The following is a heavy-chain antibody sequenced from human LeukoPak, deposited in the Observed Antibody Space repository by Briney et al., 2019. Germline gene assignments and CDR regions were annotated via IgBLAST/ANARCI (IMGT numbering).Heavy chain of an antibody. V-gene: IGHV3-49*04. CDR1: GFTFGDYA. Sequence: GGSLRLSCSASGFTFGDYAMRWVRQAPGEGVEGGGFIRSKAYGGTTEYAASVKGRFTISRDESKSIAYLQMNSLKTEDTAVYYCTRDRSSWYFDYWGQGTLVTVSS. J-gene: IGHJ4*02. D-gene: IGHD6-13*01. CDR2: IRSKAYGGTT. CDR3: TRDRSSWYFDY.